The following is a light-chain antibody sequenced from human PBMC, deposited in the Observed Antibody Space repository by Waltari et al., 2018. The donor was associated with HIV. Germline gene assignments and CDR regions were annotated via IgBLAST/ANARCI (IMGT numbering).Light chain of an antibody. CDR3: SSYTSSSTLL. CDR1: SSDVGGYNY. J-gene: IGLJ1*01. CDR2: EVS. Sequence: QSALTQPASVSGSPGQSLTISCTGTSSDVGGYNYVPWYQQHPGKAPKLMIYEVSNRPSGVSNRFSGSKSGNTASLTISGLQAEDEADYYCSSYTSSSTLLFGTGTKVTVL. V-gene: IGLV2-14*01.